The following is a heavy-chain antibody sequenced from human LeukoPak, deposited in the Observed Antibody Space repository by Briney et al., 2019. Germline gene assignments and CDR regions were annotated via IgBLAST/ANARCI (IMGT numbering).Heavy chain of an antibody. V-gene: IGHV4-39*01. D-gene: IGHD3-3*01. CDR2: IYYSGST. J-gene: IGHJ6*03. Sequence: SETLSLTCTVSGGSISSSSYYWGWIRQPPGKGLEWIGSIYYSGSTYYNPSLKSRVTISVDTSKNQLSLKLSSVTAADTAVYYCAREFSDFGSGYTYYYYMDVWGKGTTVTVSS. CDR1: GGSISSSSYY. CDR3: AREFSDFGSGYTYYYYMDV.